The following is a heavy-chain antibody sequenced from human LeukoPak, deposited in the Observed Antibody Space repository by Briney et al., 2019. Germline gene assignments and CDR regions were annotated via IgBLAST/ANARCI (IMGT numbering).Heavy chain of an antibody. V-gene: IGHV4-4*02. J-gene: IGHJ5*02. CDR1: GGSISSSNW. CDR2: IYHSGST. Sequence: PSETLSLTCAVSGGSISSSNWWSWVRQPPGKGLEWIGEIYHSGSTNYNPSLKSRVTISVDKSKNQFSLKLSSVTAADTAVYYCARDNSVGETAWWFDPWGQGTLVTVSS. D-gene: IGHD1-26*01. CDR3: ARDNSVGETAWWFDP.